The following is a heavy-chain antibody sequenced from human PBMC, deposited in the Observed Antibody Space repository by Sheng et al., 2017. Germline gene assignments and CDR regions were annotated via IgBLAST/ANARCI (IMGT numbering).Heavy chain of an antibody. D-gene: IGHD4-17*01. J-gene: IGHJ4*02. Sequence: QVQLQQWGAGLLKPSETLSLTCAVYGGSFSGYYWSWIRQPPGKGLEWIGEINHSGSTNYNPSLKSRVTISVDTSKNQFSLKLSSVTAADTAVYYCASTRTTVTTFRDYWGQGTPGHRL. CDR1: GGSFSGYY. CDR2: INHSGST. V-gene: IGHV4-34*01. CDR3: ASTRTTVTTFRDY.